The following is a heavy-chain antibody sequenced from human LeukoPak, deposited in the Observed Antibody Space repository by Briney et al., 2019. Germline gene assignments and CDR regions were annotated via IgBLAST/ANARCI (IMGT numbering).Heavy chain of an antibody. CDR2: IYTSGST. J-gene: IGHJ6*02. CDR1: GGSINNYY. D-gene: IGHD5-18*01. CDR3: ARDWGYSYGSLGYYYYYGMDV. V-gene: IGHV4-4*07. Sequence: SETLSLTCTVSGGSINNYYWSWIRQPAGKGLEWIGRIYTSGSTNYNPSLKSRVTMSVDTSKNQFSLKLSSVTAADTAVYYCARDWGYSYGSLGYYYYYGMDVWGQGTTVTVSS.